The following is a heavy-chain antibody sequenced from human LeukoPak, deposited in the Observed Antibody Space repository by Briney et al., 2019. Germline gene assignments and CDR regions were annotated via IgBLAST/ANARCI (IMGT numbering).Heavy chain of an antibody. CDR3: ARGVRHSSSWVSGYIDY. Sequence: SQTLSLTCAISGDSVSSNSAAWNWIRQSPSRGLEWLGRTYYRSKWYNDYAVSVKGRITINPDTSKNQFSLQLNSVTPEDTAVYYCARGVRHSSSWVSGYIDYWGQGTLVTVSS. J-gene: IGHJ4*02. V-gene: IGHV6-1*01. D-gene: IGHD6-13*01. CDR2: TYYRSKWYN. CDR1: GDSVSSNSAA.